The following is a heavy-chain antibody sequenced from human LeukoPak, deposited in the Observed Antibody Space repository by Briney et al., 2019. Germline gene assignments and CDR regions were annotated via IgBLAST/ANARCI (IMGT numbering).Heavy chain of an antibody. CDR1: GGSISSSSYY. CDR2: IYYSGST. Sequence: PSETLSLTCTVSGGSISSSSYYWGWIRQPPGKGLEWIGSIYYSGSTYYNPSLKSRVTISVDTSKNQFSLKLSSVTAADTAVYYCARIGVAAGFDYWGQGTLVTVSS. D-gene: IGHD6-13*01. CDR3: ARIGVAAGFDY. V-gene: IGHV4-39*07. J-gene: IGHJ4*02.